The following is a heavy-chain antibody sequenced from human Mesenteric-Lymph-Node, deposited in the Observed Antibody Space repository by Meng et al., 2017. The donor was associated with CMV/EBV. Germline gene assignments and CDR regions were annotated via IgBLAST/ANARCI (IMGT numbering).Heavy chain of an antibody. CDR2: IYYTGST. CDR3: ARGKRYCSSTSCYTFDY. D-gene: IGHD2-2*02. Sequence: SETLSLTCTVSGGSISKYYWSWIRQPPGKGLEWIGYIYYTGSTNYNPSLKSRVTMSVDTSKNQFSLKLTSVTAADTAVYYCARGKRYCSSTSCYTFDYWGQGTLVTVSS. J-gene: IGHJ4*02. V-gene: IGHV4-59*12. CDR1: GGSISKYY.